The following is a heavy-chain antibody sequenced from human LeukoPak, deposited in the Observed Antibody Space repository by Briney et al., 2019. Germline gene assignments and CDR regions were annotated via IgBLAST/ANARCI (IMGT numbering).Heavy chain of an antibody. CDR2: IIPIFGTA. Sequence: SVKVSCKASGGTFSSYAISWVRQAPGQGLEWMGGIIPIFGTANYAQKFQGRVTITADESTSTAYMELSSLRSEDTAVYYCARGEESQDWFDPWGQGTLVTVPP. CDR1: GGTFSSYA. CDR3: ARGEESQDWFDP. J-gene: IGHJ5*02. V-gene: IGHV1-69*13.